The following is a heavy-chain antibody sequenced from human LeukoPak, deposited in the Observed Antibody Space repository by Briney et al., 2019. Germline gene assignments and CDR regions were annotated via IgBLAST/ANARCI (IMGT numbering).Heavy chain of an antibody. V-gene: IGHV4-59*01. D-gene: IGHD2-15*01. CDR3: ARGRDIVVVVAATYFDY. Sequence: PSETLSLTCTVSGGSISSYYWSWIRQPPGKGLEWIGYIYYSGSTNYNPSLKSRVTISVDTSKNQFSLKLSSVTAADTAVYYCARGRDIVVVVAATYFDYWGQGTLVTVSS. CDR1: GGSISSYY. J-gene: IGHJ4*02. CDR2: IYYSGST.